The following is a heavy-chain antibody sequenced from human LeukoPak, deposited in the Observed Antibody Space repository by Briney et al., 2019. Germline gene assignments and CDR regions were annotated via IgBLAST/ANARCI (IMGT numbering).Heavy chain of an antibody. J-gene: IGHJ4*02. CDR1: GFTFSSYW. D-gene: IGHD3-10*01. V-gene: IGHV3-7*01. Sequence: TGGSLRLSCAASGFTFSSYWMSWVRQAPGKGLEWVANIKQGGSEKYYVDSVKGRFTISRDNAKNSLYLQMNSLRAEDTAVYYCARGYYYGLGIFDYWGQGTLVTVSS. CDR3: ARGYYYGLGIFDY. CDR2: IKQGGSEK.